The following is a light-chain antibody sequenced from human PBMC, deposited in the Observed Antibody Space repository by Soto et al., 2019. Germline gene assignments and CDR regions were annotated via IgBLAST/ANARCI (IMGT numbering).Light chain of an antibody. J-gene: IGKJ3*01. Sequence: IQMTQSPSSFSASTGDRVTITCRASQGISSYLAWYQQKPGKAPKLLIYAASTLQSGVPSRFSGSGSGTDFTLTISCLQSEDFATYYCQQYYSYPLTFGPGTKVDIK. V-gene: IGKV1-8*01. CDR1: QGISSY. CDR3: QQYYSYPLT. CDR2: AAS.